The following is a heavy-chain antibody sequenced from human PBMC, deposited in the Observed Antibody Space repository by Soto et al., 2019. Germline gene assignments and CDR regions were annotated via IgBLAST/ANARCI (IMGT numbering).Heavy chain of an antibody. Sequence: ASVKVSCKAFGYSFSYYGINWVRQAPGQGLEWMGWSNPYNGHKNYAQKFADRLTMTTDTSTATVSMELRNLKSDDTAVYYCVRDRLRGYDNSGFYSWG. CDR3: VRDRLRGYDNSGFYS. J-gene: IGHJ5*01. D-gene: IGHD3-22*01. CDR1: GYSFSYYG. V-gene: IGHV1-18*01. CDR2: SNPYNGHK.